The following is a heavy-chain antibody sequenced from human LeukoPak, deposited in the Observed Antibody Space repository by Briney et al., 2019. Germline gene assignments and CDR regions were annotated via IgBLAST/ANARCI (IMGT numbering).Heavy chain of an antibody. CDR2: IYSGGST. V-gene: IGHV3-53*01. J-gene: IGHJ6*02. Sequence: GGSLRLSCAASGFTVSSNYMSWVRQAPGKGLEWVSVIYSGGSTYYADSVKGRFTISRDNSKNTLYLQMNSLRAEDTAVYYCARVPYSGSYWDYYYGMDVWGQGTTVTVSS. CDR1: GFTVSSNY. CDR3: ARVPYSGSYWDYYYGMDV. D-gene: IGHD1-26*01.